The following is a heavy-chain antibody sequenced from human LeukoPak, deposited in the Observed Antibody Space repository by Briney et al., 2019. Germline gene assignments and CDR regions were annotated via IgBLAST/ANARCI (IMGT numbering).Heavy chain of an antibody. CDR1: AFALSHYW. D-gene: IGHD3-3*01. V-gene: IGHV3-7*03. Sequence: GGSLRLSCEASAFALSHYWMSWVRQTPGKRLEWVANIKQDGSAKYCVDSVKGRFTISRDNTKNSLYLQMNSLRVEDTAVFYCARDQYDTWSRRGNFDSWGQGTLVIVSS. CDR3: ARDQYDTWSRRGNFDS. J-gene: IGHJ4*02. CDR2: IKQDGSAK.